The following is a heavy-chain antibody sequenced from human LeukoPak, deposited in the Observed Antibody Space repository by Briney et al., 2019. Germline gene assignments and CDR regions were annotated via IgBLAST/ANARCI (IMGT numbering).Heavy chain of an antibody. CDR3: ATHSYYYGSGSYPHYLDY. CDR1: GFTFEDNG. V-gene: IGHV3-20*04. Sequence: GGSLRLSCAASGFTFEDNGLSWVRQAPGKGLEWVSGLNWNGGSTGYADSVKGRFTISRDNARNSLYLQMNSLRTEDTALYYCATHSYYYGSGSYPHYLDYWGQGTLVTVSA. D-gene: IGHD3-10*01. J-gene: IGHJ4*02. CDR2: LNWNGGST.